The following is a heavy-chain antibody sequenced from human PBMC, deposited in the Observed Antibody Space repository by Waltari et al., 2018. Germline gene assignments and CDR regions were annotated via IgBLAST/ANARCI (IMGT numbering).Heavy chain of an antibody. D-gene: IGHD6-6*01. CDR1: GGSFSGYY. CDR3: ARGGPIAARSRWYYYCMDV. CDR2: INQSGST. Sequence: QVQLQQWGAGLLKPSETLSLTCAVYGGSFSGYYWSWIRQPPGKGLEWIGEINQSGSTTYNPSLKSRVTISVDTSKNQFSLKLSSVTAADTAVYYCARGGPIAARSRWYYYCMDVWGKGTTVTVSS. J-gene: IGHJ6*03. V-gene: IGHV4-34*01.